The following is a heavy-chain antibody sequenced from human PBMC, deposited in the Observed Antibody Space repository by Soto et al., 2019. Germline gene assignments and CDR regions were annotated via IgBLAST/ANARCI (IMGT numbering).Heavy chain of an antibody. D-gene: IGHD6-19*01. CDR1: VASVSSGSFY. CDR2: IYNNETF. V-gene: IGHV4-61*01. Sequence: WETLSLTCSFSVASVSSGSFYCSWIRQPPWKGLEWIGFIYNNETFNYNPSLKSRVTLSVDTSKHQFSLKLSSVTAADTAVYYCAMVPIRYSSQHNFDWSVQGPLRAVSS. J-gene: IGHJ4*02. CDR3: AMVPIRYSSQHNFDW.